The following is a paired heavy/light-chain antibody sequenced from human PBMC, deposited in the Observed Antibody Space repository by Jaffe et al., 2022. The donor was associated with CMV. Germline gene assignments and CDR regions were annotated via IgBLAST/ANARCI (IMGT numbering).Light chain of an antibody. V-gene: IGLV2-14*03. CDR3: SSYTSTFHVV. Sequence: QSALTQPASVSGSPGQSITISCTGTSSDVGGYNYVSWYQQHPGKAPKLMIYDVSNRPSGVSNRFSGSKSGNTASLTISGLQAEDEADYYCSSYTSTFHVVFGGGTKLTVL. CDR2: DVS. CDR1: SSDVGGYNY. J-gene: IGLJ2*01.
Heavy chain of an antibody. CDR2: IVVGSGNT. D-gene: IGHD4-4*01. CDR3: AAEMTTVTTDYYYGMDV. J-gene: IGHJ6*02. CDR1: GFTFTSSA. V-gene: IGHV1-58*01. Sequence: QMQLVQSGPEVKKPGTSVKVSCKASGFTFTSSAVQWVRQARGQRLEWIGWIVVGSGNTNYAQKFQERVTITRDMSTSTAYMELSSLRSEDTAVYYCAAEMTTVTTDYYYGMDVWGQGTTVTVSS.